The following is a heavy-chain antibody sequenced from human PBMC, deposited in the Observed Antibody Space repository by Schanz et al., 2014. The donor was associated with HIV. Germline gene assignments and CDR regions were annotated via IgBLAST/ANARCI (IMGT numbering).Heavy chain of an antibody. Sequence: EVQLVESGGGLVKPGGSLRLSCTASGFTFSDYSMNWVRQTPGKGLEWVSFINNRANSIFYADSVKGRFTISRDNSKKTVFLQMNNLRAEDTAVYYCARDRLHPGNGMDVWGQGTTVTVSS. CDR1: GFTFSDYS. CDR3: ARDRLHPGNGMDV. J-gene: IGHJ6*02. CDR2: INNRANSI. V-gene: IGHV3-21*02. D-gene: IGHD4-4*01.